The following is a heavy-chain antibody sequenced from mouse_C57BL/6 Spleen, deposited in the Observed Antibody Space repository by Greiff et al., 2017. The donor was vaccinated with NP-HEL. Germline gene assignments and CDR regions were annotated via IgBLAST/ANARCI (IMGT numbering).Heavy chain of an antibody. Sequence: VKLEESGPGLVAPSQSLSITCTVSGFSLTSYAISWVRQPPGKGLEWLGVIWTGGGTNSNSALKSRQSISKDNSKSQVFLTMNSLQTDDTARYYCARGNDLYAMDYWGQGTSVTVSS. J-gene: IGHJ4*01. V-gene: IGHV2-9-1*01. CDR2: IWTGGGT. D-gene: IGHD2-3*01. CDR1: GFSLTSYA. CDR3: ARGNDLYAMDY.